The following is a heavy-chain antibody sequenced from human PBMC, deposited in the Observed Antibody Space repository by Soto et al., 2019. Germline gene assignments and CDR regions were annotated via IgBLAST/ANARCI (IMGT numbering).Heavy chain of an antibody. CDR1: GFTFSSYA. CDR3: ARDRAWLRRYYYYYGMDV. J-gene: IGHJ6*02. D-gene: IGHD5-12*01. V-gene: IGHV3-30-3*01. Sequence: GGSLRLSCAASGFTFSSYAMHWVRQAPGKGLEWVAVISYDGSNKYYADSVKGRFTISRDNSKNTLYLQMNSLRAEDTAVYYCARDRAWLRRYYYYYGMDVWGQGTTVTVSS. CDR2: ISYDGSNK.